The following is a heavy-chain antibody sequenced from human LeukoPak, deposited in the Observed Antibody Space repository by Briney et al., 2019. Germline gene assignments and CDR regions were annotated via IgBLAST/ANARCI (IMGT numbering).Heavy chain of an antibody. Sequence: SETLSLTCTVSGGSISGYYWSWIRQPPGKGVEWIGYIYYSGSTNYNPSLKGRVTISVDTSKNQFSLKLSSVTAADTAVYYCARGPPGIVGATNWGIDYWGQGTLVTVSS. J-gene: IGHJ4*02. CDR1: GGSISGYY. D-gene: IGHD1-26*01. CDR2: IYYSGST. V-gene: IGHV4-59*01. CDR3: ARGPPGIVGATNWGIDY.